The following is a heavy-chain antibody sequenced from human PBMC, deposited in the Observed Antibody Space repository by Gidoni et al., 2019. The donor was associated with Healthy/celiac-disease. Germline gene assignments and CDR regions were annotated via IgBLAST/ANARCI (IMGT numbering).Heavy chain of an antibody. CDR2: IYYIGST. CDR3: ARRYGSGSYFGY. Sequence: QLQLQESGPGLVKLSETLSLTCTVSGGSISSSSYYWGWIRQPPGKGLEWIGSIYYIGSTYYNPSLKSRVTISVDTSKNQFSLKLSSVTAADTAVYYCARRYGSGSYFGYWGQGTLVTVSS. J-gene: IGHJ4*02. D-gene: IGHD3-10*01. CDR1: GGSISSSSYY. V-gene: IGHV4-39*01.